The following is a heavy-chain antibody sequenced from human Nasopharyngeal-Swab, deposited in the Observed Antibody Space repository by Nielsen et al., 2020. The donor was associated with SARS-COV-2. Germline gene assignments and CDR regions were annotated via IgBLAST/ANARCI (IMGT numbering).Heavy chain of an antibody. CDR1: GFTFSSYS. V-gene: IGHV3-21*01. J-gene: IGHJ4*02. CDR3: ARGSPGDYVWGSYRWGYFDY. D-gene: IGHD3-16*02. Sequence: LSLTCAASGFTFSSYSMNWVRQAPGKGLEWVSSISSSSSYIYYADSVKGRFTISRDNAKNSLYLQMNSLRAEDTAVYYCARGSPGDYVWGSYRWGYFDYWGQGTLVTVSS. CDR2: ISSSSSYI.